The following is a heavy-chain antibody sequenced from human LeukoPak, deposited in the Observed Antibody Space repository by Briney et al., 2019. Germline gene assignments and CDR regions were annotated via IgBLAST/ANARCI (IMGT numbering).Heavy chain of an antibody. CDR1: GYTFTGYY. J-gene: IGHJ5*02. Sequence: ASVKVSCKASGYTFTGYYMHWVRQAPGQGLEWMGRINPNSGGTNYAQKFQGRVTITRDTSASTAYMELSSLRSEDTAVYYCVRGAPIRVAVAATFDPWGQGTLVTVPS. D-gene: IGHD6-19*01. CDR3: VRGAPIRVAVAATFDP. V-gene: IGHV1-2*06. CDR2: INPNSGGT.